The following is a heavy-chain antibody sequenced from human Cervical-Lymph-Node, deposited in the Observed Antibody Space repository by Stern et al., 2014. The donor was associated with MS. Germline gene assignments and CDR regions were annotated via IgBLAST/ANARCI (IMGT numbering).Heavy chain of an antibody. CDR3: VRDPPLDARFLGLDP. CDR2: ISDIGDRT. D-gene: IGHD3-3*01. V-gene: IGHV3-23*04. J-gene: IGHJ5*02. Sequence: EVQLVESGGGFVPPGGSLRLSCAVSGFTFNTYGMSWVRQAPGMGLEWISAISDIGDRTYYAYSVQGRFTISRDNSKNTLYLQMNSLSAEDTAVYYCVRDPPLDARFLGLDPWGQGTLVTVSS. CDR1: GFTFNTYG.